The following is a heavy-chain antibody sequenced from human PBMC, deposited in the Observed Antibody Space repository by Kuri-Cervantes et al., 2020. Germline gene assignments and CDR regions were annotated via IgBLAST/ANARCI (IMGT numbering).Heavy chain of an antibody. J-gene: IGHJ4*02. CDR3: ARAGEILTGELEDYYFDY. V-gene: IGHV3-7*01. CDR2: IKQDGSEK. D-gene: IGHD3-9*01. Sequence: LSLTCAASGFTFSSYGMHWVRQAPGKGLEWVANIKQDGSEKYYVDSVKGRFTISRDNAKNSLYLQMNSLRAEDTAVYYCARAGEILTGELEDYYFDYWGQGTLVTVSS. CDR1: GFTFSSYG.